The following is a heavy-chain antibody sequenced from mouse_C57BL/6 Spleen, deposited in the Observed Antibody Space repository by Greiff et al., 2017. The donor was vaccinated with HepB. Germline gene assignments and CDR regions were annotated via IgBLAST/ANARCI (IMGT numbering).Heavy chain of an antibody. CDR1: GYTFTDYN. J-gene: IGHJ1*03. Sequence: EVKLVESGPELVKPGASVKIPCKASGYTFTDYNMDWVKQSHGKSLEWIGDINPNNGGTIYNQKFKGKATLTVDKSSSTAYMELRSLTSEDTAVYYCARSPWDRGYFDVWGTGTTVTVSS. CDR3: ARSPWDRGYFDV. CDR2: INPNNGGT. D-gene: IGHD3-3*01. V-gene: IGHV1-18*01.